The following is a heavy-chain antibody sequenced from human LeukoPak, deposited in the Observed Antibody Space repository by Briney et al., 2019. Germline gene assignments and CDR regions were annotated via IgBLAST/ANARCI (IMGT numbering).Heavy chain of an antibody. CDR1: GGSFGGYY. D-gene: IGHD2-2*01. V-gene: IGHV4-34*01. Sequence: PSETLSLTCAVYGGSFGGYYWSWIRQPPGKGLEWIGEINHSGSTNYNPSLKSRVTISVDTSKNQFSLKLSSVTAADTAVYYCAREAMSSSPYYFDYWGQGTLVTVSS. CDR2: INHSGST. CDR3: AREAMSSSPYYFDY. J-gene: IGHJ4*02.